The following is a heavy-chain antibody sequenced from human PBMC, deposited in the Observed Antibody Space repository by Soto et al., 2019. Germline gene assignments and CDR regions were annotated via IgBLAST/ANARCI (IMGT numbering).Heavy chain of an antibody. J-gene: IGHJ5*02. D-gene: IGHD6-19*01. CDR3: ARDQPNQVRVAGNWFDP. CDR1: RDSVSSNSAA. Sequence: SQTLSLTCAISRDSVSSNSAAWNWIRQSPSRGLEWLGRTYYRSKWYNDYAVSVKSRITINPDTSKNQFSLQLNSVTPEDTAVYYCARDQPNQVRVAGNWFDPWGQGTLVTV. CDR2: TYYRSKWYN. V-gene: IGHV6-1*01.